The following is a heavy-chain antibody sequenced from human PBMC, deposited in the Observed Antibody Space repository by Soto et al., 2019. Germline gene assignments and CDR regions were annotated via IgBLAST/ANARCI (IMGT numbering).Heavy chain of an antibody. CDR1: GGSISRYY. V-gene: IGHV4-59*08. J-gene: IGHJ3*02. CDR2: MSYGGST. Sequence: PSETLSVTWTVSGGSISRYYWSWIRQPPGKGLEWIGYMSYGGSTSYNPSLKSRVTMSVDTSKDQFSLKLSSVTAADTAVYYCARHLVDDAFDIWGQGTMVTVSS. CDR3: ARHLVDDAFDI.